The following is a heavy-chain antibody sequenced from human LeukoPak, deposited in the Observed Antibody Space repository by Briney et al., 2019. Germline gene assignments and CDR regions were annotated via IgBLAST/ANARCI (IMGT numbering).Heavy chain of an antibody. Sequence: GASLKISFKGSGYRFPTYWIAWVRPMPGKGLEWMGIIYPDESNIRYSPSFQGQVTISADKSISTAYLQWSSLKASDTAMYYCARPPSRGYSSSFEYWGQGTLVTVSS. J-gene: IGHJ4*02. CDR2: IYPDESNI. CDR1: GYRFPTYW. CDR3: ARPPSRGYSSSFEY. D-gene: IGHD2-2*03. V-gene: IGHV5-51*01.